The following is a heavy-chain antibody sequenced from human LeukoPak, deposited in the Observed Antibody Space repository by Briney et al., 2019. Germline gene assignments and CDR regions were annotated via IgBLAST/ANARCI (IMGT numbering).Heavy chain of an antibody. D-gene: IGHD3-10*01. J-gene: IGHJ4*02. CDR2: IYYSGNS. Sequence: PSETLSLTCAASGCSISSYYWTWIRQPPGKGLEWIGYIYYSGNSNYNPSLKSRVTMSVDTSKNQFSLKLTSVTAADTAVYYCASGTYGSDYWGQGTLVTVSS. V-gene: IGHV4-59*01. CDR1: GCSISSYY. CDR3: ASGTYGSDY.